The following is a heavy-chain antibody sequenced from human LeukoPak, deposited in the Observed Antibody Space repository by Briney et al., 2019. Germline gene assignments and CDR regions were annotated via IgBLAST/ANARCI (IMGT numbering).Heavy chain of an antibody. V-gene: IGHV3-23*01. J-gene: IGHJ4*02. D-gene: IGHD3-22*01. CDR3: AKVPYDSSGYYYFDY. Sequence: GGSLRLSCAASGFTFSSYVMSWVRQAPGKGLEWVSAISGSGGSTYYADSVKGRFTISRDNSKNTLYLHMNSLGAEDTAVYYCAKVPYDSSGYYYFDYWGQGTLVTVSS. CDR1: GFTFSSYV. CDR2: ISGSGGST.